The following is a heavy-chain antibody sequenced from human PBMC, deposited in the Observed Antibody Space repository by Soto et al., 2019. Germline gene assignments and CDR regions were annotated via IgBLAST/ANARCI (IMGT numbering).Heavy chain of an antibody. Sequence: QVQLVQSGAEVKKPGSSVKVSCEASGGTFSGHAISWVRQAPGQGTEWMGGLIPLFGTTQHAQNFQDRLPIPAEKSTSPAYMELASLRFEDTAIYYCARGPNWGYRFDSWGQGTLVTVSS. CDR3: ARGPNWGYRFDS. D-gene: IGHD7-27*01. J-gene: IGHJ4*02. V-gene: IGHV1-69*06. CDR1: GGTFSGHA. CDR2: LIPLFGTT.